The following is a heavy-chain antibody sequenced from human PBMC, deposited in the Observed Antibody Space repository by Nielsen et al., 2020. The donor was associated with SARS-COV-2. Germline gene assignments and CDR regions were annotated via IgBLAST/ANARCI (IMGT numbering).Heavy chain of an antibody. CDR1: GFTFSSYE. Sequence: GGSLRLSCAASGFTFSSYEMNWVRQAPGKGLEWVSYISSSGSTIYYADSVKGRFTISRDNAKNSLYLQMNSLRAEDTAVYYRARGRYGSGSTLEYWGQGTLVTVSS. V-gene: IGHV3-48*03. CDR3: ARGRYGSGSTLEY. D-gene: IGHD3-10*01. CDR2: ISSSGSTI. J-gene: IGHJ4*02.